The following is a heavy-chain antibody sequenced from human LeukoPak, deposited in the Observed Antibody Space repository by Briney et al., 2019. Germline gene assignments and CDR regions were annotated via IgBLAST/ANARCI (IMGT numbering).Heavy chain of an antibody. V-gene: IGHV4-4*07. CDR3: ARDRGSAGGFDF. J-gene: IGHJ4*02. Sequence: PSETLSLTCTVSGVSISTYYWTWIRQPAGKGLEWIGRIYSSGNTNYNPSLESRVTMSIDTSKNQFSLKLSSVTAADTAVYYCARDRGSAGGFDFWGQGALVTVSS. CDR2: IYSSGNT. CDR1: GVSISTYY. D-gene: IGHD6-13*01.